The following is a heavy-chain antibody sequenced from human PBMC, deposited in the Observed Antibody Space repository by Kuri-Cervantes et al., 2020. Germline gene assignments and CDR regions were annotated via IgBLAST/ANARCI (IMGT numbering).Heavy chain of an antibody. Sequence: ASVKVSCKSTGDTLSNYGFTWVRQAPGQGLEWMGWISAYNGDTIYAQKFQGRVTMTTDKTTNTVYMDLRSLRSEDTAVYYCARVPGQWPAENYMDVWGKGTTVTVSS. CDR1: GDTLSNYG. V-gene: IGHV1-18*01. D-gene: IGHD6-19*01. CDR2: ISAYNGDT. J-gene: IGHJ6*03. CDR3: ARVPGQWPAENYMDV.